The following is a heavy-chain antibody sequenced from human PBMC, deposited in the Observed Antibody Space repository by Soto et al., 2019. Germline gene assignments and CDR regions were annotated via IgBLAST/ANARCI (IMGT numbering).Heavy chain of an antibody. CDR1: KFSFNNYW. D-gene: IGHD6-13*01. Sequence: AGSLRLSGAASKFSFNNYWMHWVRQVPGKGPAWVSRINHDGSKTEYADSVKGRFTISRDNTKNTLYLQMNSLRVEDTAMYYCVREPWGFSGTWYDYWGQGTLVTVSS. CDR2: INHDGSKT. V-gene: IGHV3-74*01. J-gene: IGHJ4*02. CDR3: VREPWGFSGTWYDY.